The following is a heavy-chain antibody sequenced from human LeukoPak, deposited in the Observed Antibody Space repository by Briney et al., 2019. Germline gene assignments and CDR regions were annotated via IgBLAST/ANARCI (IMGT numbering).Heavy chain of an antibody. J-gene: IGHJ4*02. CDR2: IWYDGSNK. CDR3: ARSRDSSGWFLDY. Sequence: GGSLRLSCAASGFTVSSNYMSWVRQAPGKGLEWVAVIWYDGSNKYYADSVKGRFTISRDNSKNTLYLQMNSLRAEDTAVYYCARSRDSSGWFLDYWGQGTLVTVSS. CDR1: GFTVSSNY. D-gene: IGHD6-19*01. V-gene: IGHV3-33*08.